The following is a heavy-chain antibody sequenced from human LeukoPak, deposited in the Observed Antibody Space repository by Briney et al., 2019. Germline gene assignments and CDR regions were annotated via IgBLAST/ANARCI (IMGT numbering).Heavy chain of an antibody. CDR2: TRYNGNT. Sequence: ASVTVSYMASGYTFNKYGISWVRQAPGRGGERMGWTRYNGNTNYAQKLQDRLTMTTDTSTTTAYMELRSLESDDTAVYYCARHSCSGWQALGYWGQGTLVTVSS. J-gene: IGHJ4*02. V-gene: IGHV1-18*04. CDR1: GYTFNKYG. CDR3: ARHSCSGWQALGY. D-gene: IGHD6-19*01.